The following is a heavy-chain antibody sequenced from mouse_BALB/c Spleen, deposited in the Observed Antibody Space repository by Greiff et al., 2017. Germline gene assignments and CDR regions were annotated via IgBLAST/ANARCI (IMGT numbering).Heavy chain of an antibody. V-gene: IGHV5-4*02. CDR2: ISDGGSYT. CDR3: ARQLGLRVFAY. D-gene: IGHD3-1*01. CDR1: GFTFSDYY. Sequence: EVQLVESGGGLVKPGGSLKLSCAASGFTFSDYYMYWVRQTPEKRLEWVATISDGGSYTYYPDSVKGRFTISRDNAKNNLYLQMSSLKSEDTAMYYCARQLGLRVFAYWGQGTLVTVSA. J-gene: IGHJ3*01.